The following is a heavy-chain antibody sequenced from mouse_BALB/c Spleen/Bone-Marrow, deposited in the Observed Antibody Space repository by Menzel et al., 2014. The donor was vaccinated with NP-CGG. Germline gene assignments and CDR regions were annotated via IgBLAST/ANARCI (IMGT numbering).Heavy chain of an antibody. CDR2: IWGDGST. V-gene: IGHV2-6-7*01. J-gene: IGHJ4*01. CDR1: GFSLTGYG. CDR3: ARDSLLITRALDY. Sequence: VKLMESGPGLVAPSQSLSITCTVSGFSLTGYGVSWVRQPPGKGLEWLGMIWGDGSTDYNSALKSRLSISRDNSKSQVFLKMNSLQTDDTARYYCARDSLLITRALDYGGQGTSVTVSS. D-gene: IGHD2-4*01.